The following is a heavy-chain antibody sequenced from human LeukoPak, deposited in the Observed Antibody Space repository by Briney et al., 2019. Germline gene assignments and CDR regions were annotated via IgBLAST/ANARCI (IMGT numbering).Heavy chain of an antibody. CDR1: GFTFDDYA. J-gene: IGHJ4*02. Sequence: GRSLRLSCAASGFTFDDYAMHWVRQAPGKGLEWVSGISWNSGSIGYADSVKGRFTISRDNAKNSLYLQMNSLRAEDTALYYCAKDKGVNKYYFDYWGQGTLVTVSS. CDR3: AKDKGVNKYYFDY. V-gene: IGHV3-9*01. CDR2: ISWNSGSI. D-gene: IGHD2-8*01.